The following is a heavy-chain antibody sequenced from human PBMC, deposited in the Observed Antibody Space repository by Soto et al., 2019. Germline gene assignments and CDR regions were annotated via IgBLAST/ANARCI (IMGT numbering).Heavy chain of an antibody. V-gene: IGHV1-18*01. J-gene: IGHJ4*02. Sequence: QVQLVQSGAEVKKPGASVKVSCKASGYTFSSYGISWVRQAPGQGLEWVGWTSAYNGDTNYAQKLRGRVTMTTDPSTGTAYMEMRRLRSDDTAVYYCARGTSGYDYFDSWGQGTLVTVSS. CDR2: TSAYNGDT. D-gene: IGHD5-12*01. CDR3: ARGTSGYDYFDS. CDR1: GYTFSSYG.